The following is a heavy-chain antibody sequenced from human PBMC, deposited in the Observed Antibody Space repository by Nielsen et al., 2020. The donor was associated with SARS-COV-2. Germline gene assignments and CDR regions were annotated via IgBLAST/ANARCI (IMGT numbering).Heavy chain of an antibody. CDR3: AKDQAPIAARSPFDY. CDR1: GFAFDDYA. J-gene: IGHJ4*02. CDR2: ISWNSGSI. D-gene: IGHD6-6*01. Sequence: GGSLRLSCAASGFAFDDYAMHWVRQTPGKGLEWVSGISWNSGSIGYADSVKGRFTISRDNAKNSLYLQMNSLRAEDTALYYCAKDQAPIAARSPFDYWGQGTLVTVSS. V-gene: IGHV3-9*01.